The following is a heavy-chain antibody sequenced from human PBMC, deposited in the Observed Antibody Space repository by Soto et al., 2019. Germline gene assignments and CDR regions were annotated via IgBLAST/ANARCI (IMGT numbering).Heavy chain of an antibody. J-gene: IGHJ6*02. CDR2: ISYDGSIK. CDR1: GFTFSSYA. Sequence: QVQLVESGGGVVQPGRSLRLSCAASGFTFSSYAMHWVRQAPGKGLEWVAGISYDGSIKYYADSVKGRFTISRDNSKNTLYLQMTSLRAEDTAVYYCARAGCDGGSCYTLVGLRYGMDVWGQGTTVTVSS. D-gene: IGHD2-15*01. CDR3: ARAGCDGGSCYTLVGLRYGMDV. V-gene: IGHV3-30-3*01.